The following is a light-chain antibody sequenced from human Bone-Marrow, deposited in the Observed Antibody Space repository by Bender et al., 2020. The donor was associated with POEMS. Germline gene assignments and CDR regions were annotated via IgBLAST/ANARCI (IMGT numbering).Light chain of an antibody. V-gene: IGLV2-14*03. CDR3: YSFSTIHTYV. Sequence: QSALTQPASVSGSPGQSITISCTGTSSDIGTYKYVSWFQQLPDKAPKVMIYDVTNRPSGVSNRFSDSKSGNTASLTISGLQAEDEADYYCYSFSTIHTYVFGTGTKVTVL. J-gene: IGLJ1*01. CDR1: SSDIGTYKY. CDR2: DVT.